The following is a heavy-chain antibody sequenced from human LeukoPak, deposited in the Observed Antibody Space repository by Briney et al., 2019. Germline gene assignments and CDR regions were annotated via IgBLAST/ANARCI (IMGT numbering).Heavy chain of an antibody. V-gene: IGHV3-23*01. Sequence: GGSLRLSCAASGFTFSSFAMTWVRQAPGKGLEWVSGFDGNGPNTYYADSVKGRWTISRDNSRNTLYLEMNSLRPEDTAIYYCAKPRTTGLGWAQFDPWGQGTLVTVSS. CDR2: FDGNGPNT. J-gene: IGHJ5*02. CDR3: AKPRTTGLGWAQFDP. D-gene: IGHD2-8*02. CDR1: GFTFSSFA.